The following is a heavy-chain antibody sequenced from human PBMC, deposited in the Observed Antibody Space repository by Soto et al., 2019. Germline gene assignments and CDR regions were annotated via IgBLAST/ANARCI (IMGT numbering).Heavy chain of an antibody. J-gene: IGHJ6*03. V-gene: IGHV3-9*01. Sequence: GGSLRLSCAASGFTFDDYAMHWVRQAPGKGLEWVSGISWNSGSIGYADSVKGRFTISRDNAKNSLYLQMNSLRAEDTALYYCAKDTADSSSSIDYYYYMDVWGKGTTVTVSS. CDR1: GFTFDDYA. CDR3: AKDTADSSSSIDYYYYMDV. CDR2: ISWNSGSI. D-gene: IGHD6-6*01.